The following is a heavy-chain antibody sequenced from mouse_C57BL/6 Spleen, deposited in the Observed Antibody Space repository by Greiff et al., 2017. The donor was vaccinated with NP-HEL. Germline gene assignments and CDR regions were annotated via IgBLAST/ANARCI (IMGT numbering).Heavy chain of an antibody. CDR3: AKADYDYDGYWYFDV. CDR1: GFTFSDYY. V-gene: IGHV5-16*01. CDR2: INYDGSST. D-gene: IGHD2-4*01. J-gene: IGHJ1*03. Sequence: EVMLVESEGGLVQPGSSMKLSCTASGFTFSDYYMAWVRQVPEKGLEWVANINYDGSSTYYLDSLKSRFIISRDNAKNILYLQMSSLKSEDTATYYCAKADYDYDGYWYFDVWGTGTTVTVSS.